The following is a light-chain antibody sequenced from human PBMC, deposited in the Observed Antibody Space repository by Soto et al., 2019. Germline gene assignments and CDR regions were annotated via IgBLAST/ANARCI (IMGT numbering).Light chain of an antibody. J-gene: IGKJ2*01. CDR1: QRVSSSY. CDR3: QQDYNLPYT. V-gene: IGKV3D-7*01. CDR2: CAS. Sequence: PGERVTLSCRDSQRVSSSYLTWYQQKPGQAPTLPIYCASTRATSIPARFSGSGSVTGFTFTISSLQPEDFAVYYCQQDYNLPYTFGQGTKLEMK.